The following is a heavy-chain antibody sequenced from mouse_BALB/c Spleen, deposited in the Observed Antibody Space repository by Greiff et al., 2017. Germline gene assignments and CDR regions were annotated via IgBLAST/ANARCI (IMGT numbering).Heavy chain of an antibody. CDR1: GFSLTGYG. V-gene: IGHV2-6-7*01. J-gene: IGHJ2*01. CDR2: IWGDGST. CDR3: ARGNDYGDGVDY. Sequence: QVQLQQSGPGLVAPSQSLSITCTVSGFSLTGYGVNWVRQPPGKGLGWLGMIWGDGSTDYNSALKSRLSSSKDNSKSQVFLKMNSLQTDDTARYYCARGNDYGDGVDYWGQGTTLTVSS. D-gene: IGHD2-4*01.